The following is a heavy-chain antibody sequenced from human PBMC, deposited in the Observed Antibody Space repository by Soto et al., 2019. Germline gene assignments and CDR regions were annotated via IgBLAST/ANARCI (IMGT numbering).Heavy chain of an antibody. Sequence: EVQLVESGGGLIQPGGSLRLSCAASGFTVSSNYMCWVRQAPGKGLEWVSVIYSGGSTYYADSVKGRFTISRDNSKNTLYLQMNSLRAEDTAVYYCARIEMATISGAFDIWGQGTMVTVSS. J-gene: IGHJ3*02. CDR1: GFTVSSNY. CDR3: ARIEMATISGAFDI. V-gene: IGHV3-53*01. D-gene: IGHD5-12*01. CDR2: IYSGGST.